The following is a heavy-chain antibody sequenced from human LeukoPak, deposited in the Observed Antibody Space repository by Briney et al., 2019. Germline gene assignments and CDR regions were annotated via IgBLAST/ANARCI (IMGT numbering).Heavy chain of an antibody. V-gene: IGHV4-59*08. CDR2: IYYSGST. J-gene: IGHJ4*02. D-gene: IGHD6-19*01. Sequence: SETLSLTCTVSGGSISSYYWSWIRQPPGKGLEWIGYIYYSGSTNYNPSLKSRVTMSVDTSKNQFSLKLSSVTAADTAVYYCARSSSGWSGGNSWGYWGQGTLVTVSS. CDR3: ARSSSGWSGGNSWGY. CDR1: GGSISSYY.